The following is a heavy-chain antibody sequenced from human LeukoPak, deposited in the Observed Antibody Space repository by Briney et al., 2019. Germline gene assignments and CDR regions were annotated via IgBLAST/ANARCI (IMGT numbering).Heavy chain of an antibody. CDR1: GYTFSAYY. CDR2: INPNSGGT. J-gene: IGHJ4*02. Sequence: EASVKVPCKASGYTFSAYYMHWVRQAPGQGLEWMGRINPNSGGTNYAQKFQGRVTMTRDTSISTAYMEVSRLRSDDTAVYYCARVDDYYDSSGYYNYWGQGTLVTVSS. D-gene: IGHD3-22*01. V-gene: IGHV1-2*06. CDR3: ARVDDYYDSSGYYNY.